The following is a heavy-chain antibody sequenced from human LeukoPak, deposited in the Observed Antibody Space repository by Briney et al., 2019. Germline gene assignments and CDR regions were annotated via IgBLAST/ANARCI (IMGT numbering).Heavy chain of an antibody. Sequence: SETLSLTCAVYGGSFSGYYWSWIRQPPGRGLEWIGYIYYSGSTYYNPSLKSRVTISVGTSKNQFSLKLSSVTAADTAVYYCARADDYMDVWGKGTTVTVSS. J-gene: IGHJ6*03. CDR2: IYYSGST. CDR3: ARADDYMDV. V-gene: IGHV4-30-4*08. CDR1: GGSFSGYY.